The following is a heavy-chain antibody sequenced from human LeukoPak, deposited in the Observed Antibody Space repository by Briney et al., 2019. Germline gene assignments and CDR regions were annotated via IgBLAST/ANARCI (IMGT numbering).Heavy chain of an antibody. D-gene: IGHD2-15*01. CDR2: ISYDGSNK. V-gene: IGHV3-30-3*01. J-gene: IGHJ4*02. CDR3: AHGGY. Sequence: GGSLRFSCAASGFTFSSYAMHWVRQAPGKGLEWVAVISYDGSNKYYADSVKGRFTISRDNSKNALYLQMNSLRAEDTAVYYCAHGGYWGQGTLVTVSS. CDR1: GFTFSSYA.